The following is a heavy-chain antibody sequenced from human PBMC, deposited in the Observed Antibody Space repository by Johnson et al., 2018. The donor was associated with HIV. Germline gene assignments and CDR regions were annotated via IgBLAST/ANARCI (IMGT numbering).Heavy chain of an antibody. CDR1: GFTVSSNY. D-gene: IGHD3-22*01. CDR2: IYSGGST. CDR3: ASEYYYDSSGYYRYAFDI. Sequence: VQLVESGGGLIQPGGSLRLSCAASGFTVSSNYMSWVRQAPGKGLEWVSVIYSGGSTYYADSVKGRFSISRDNAKNSLYLQMNSLRAEDTAVYYCASEYYYDSSGYYRYAFDIWGQGTMVTVSS. J-gene: IGHJ3*02. V-gene: IGHV3-53*01.